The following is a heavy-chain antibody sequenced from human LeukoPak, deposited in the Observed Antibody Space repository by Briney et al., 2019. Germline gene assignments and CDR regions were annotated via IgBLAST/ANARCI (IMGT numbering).Heavy chain of an antibody. CDR3: AGGGYYDTSGYYHFDY. CDR2: IIPIFGTS. Sequence: SVKVSCKASGYTFTSYGISWVRQAPGQGLEWMGGIIPIFGTSNYAQKFQGRVTITADKSTSTAYMELSSLRSEDTAVYYCAGGGYYDTSGYYHFDYWGQGTLVTVSS. D-gene: IGHD3-22*01. J-gene: IGHJ4*02. V-gene: IGHV1-69*06. CDR1: GYTFTSYG.